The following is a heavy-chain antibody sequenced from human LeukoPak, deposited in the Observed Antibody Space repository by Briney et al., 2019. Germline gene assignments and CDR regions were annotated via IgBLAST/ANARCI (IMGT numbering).Heavy chain of an antibody. Sequence: SQTLSLTCAVSGGSISSGGYSWSWIRQPPGKGLEWIGYIYHSGSTYYNPSLKSRVTISVDRSKNQFSLKLSSVTAADTAVYYCARVLGEGIDYWGQGTLVTVSS. J-gene: IGHJ4*02. CDR1: GGSISSGGYS. D-gene: IGHD3-16*01. V-gene: IGHV4-30-2*01. CDR2: IYHSGST. CDR3: ARVLGEGIDY.